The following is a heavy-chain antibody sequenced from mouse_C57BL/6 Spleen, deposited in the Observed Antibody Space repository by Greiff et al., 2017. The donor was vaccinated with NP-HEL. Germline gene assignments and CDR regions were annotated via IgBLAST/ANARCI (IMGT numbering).Heavy chain of an antibody. CDR2: IHPNSGST. D-gene: IGHD2-4*01. Sequence: VKLQQPGAELVKPGASVKLSCKASGYTFTSYWMHWVKQRPGQGLEWIGMIHPNSGSTNYNEKFKSKATLTVDKSSSTAYMQLSSLTSEDSAVYYCAGRNYDFYYAMDYWGQGTSVTVSS. CDR3: AGRNYDFYYAMDY. CDR1: GYTFTSYW. V-gene: IGHV1-64*01. J-gene: IGHJ4*01.